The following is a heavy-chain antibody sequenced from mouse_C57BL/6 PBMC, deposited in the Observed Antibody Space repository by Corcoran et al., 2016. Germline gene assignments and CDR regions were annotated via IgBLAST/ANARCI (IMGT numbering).Heavy chain of an antibody. J-gene: IGHJ4*01. D-gene: IGHD3-2*02. CDR3: ARFLTAQATGYDIDY. V-gene: IGHV9-3*01. Sequence: QIQLVQSGRELKKHGETVKISCKASGYTFTTYGMSWVKQAPGKGLKWMGWINTYSGVPTYADDFKGRFAFSLETSASTAYLQINNLKNEDTATYFCARFLTAQATGYDIDYWGQGTSVTVSS. CDR1: GYTFTTYG. CDR2: INTYSGVP.